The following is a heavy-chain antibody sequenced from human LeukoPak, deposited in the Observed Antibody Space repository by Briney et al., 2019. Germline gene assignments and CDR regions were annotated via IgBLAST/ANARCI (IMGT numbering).Heavy chain of an antibody. V-gene: IGHV4-34*01. D-gene: IGHD3-10*01. J-gene: IGHJ4*02. Sequence: SETLSLTCAVYGGSFSGYYWSWIRQPPGKGLEWIGEINHSGSTNYNPSLKSRVTISVDTSKNQFSLKLSSVTAADTAVYYCARGPNKNYYGSGTARGFFDYWGQGTLVTVSS. CDR1: GGSFSGYY. CDR3: ARGPNKNYYGSGTARGFFDY. CDR2: INHSGST.